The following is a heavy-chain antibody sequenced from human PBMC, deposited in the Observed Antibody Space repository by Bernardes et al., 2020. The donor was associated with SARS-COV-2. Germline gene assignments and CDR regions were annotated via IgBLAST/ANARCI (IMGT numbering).Heavy chain of an antibody. D-gene: IGHD3-3*01. CDR1: GFTFNDYY. CDR2: ISSSGTTV. CDR3: AKYDFWSGYYVDH. V-gene: IGHV3-11*01. J-gene: IGHJ4*02. Sequence: SLRLSCAASGFTFNDYYMSWIRQAPGKGLEWVSYISSSGTTVYYADSVKGRFIISRDNARNSLYLQMHSLRAEDTAVYYCAKYDFWSGYYVDHWGQGTLVTVSS.